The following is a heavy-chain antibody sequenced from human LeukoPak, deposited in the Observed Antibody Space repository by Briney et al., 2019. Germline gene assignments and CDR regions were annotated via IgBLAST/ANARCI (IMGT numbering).Heavy chain of an antibody. V-gene: IGHV3-23*01. CDR2: ISGSGDST. J-gene: IGHJ4*02. D-gene: IGHD6-13*01. Sequence: TGGSLRLSCAASEFTFSSYGMSWVRQAPGKGLEWVSAISGSGDSTYYADSVRARFTISRDNSKNTLYLQMNSLKAEDTAVYYCARGSGSSWYFYFDYWGQGTLVTVSS. CDR3: ARGSGSSWYFYFDY. CDR1: EFTFSSYG.